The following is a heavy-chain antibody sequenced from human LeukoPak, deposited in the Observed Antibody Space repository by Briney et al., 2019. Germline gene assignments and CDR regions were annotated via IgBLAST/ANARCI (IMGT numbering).Heavy chain of an antibody. CDR3: ARHDYGDYDWYLDL. D-gene: IGHD4-17*01. CDR1: GFTFNSYS. J-gene: IGHJ2*01. Sequence: PGGSLRLSCAASGFTFNSYSMNWVRQTPGKGLEWVSSICGGGGNIYYADSVKGRFTISRDNAKSTLYLQMNSLRAEDTAVYYCARHDYGDYDWYLDLWGRGTLVTVSS. CDR2: ICGGGGNI. V-gene: IGHV3-21*01.